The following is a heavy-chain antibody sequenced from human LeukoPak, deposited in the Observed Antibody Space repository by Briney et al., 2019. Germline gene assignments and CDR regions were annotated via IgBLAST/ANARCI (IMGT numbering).Heavy chain of an antibody. Sequence: ASVKVSCKASGYTFTSYGISWVRQAPGQGLEWMGWISAYNGNTNYAQKLQGRVTMTTDTSTSTAYMELRSLRSDDTAVYYCARDREGIAVALRGLPGCWGQGTLVTVSS. D-gene: IGHD6-19*01. CDR3: ARDREGIAVALRGLPGC. CDR2: ISAYNGNT. CDR1: GYTFTSYG. V-gene: IGHV1-18*01. J-gene: IGHJ4*02.